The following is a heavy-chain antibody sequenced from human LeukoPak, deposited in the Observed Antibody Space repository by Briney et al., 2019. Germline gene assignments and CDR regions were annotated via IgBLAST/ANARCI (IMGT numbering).Heavy chain of an antibody. D-gene: IGHD3-22*01. CDR3: TRDGPRSSGYPDN. CDR1: GGSFSGYQ. V-gene: IGHV4-34*01. J-gene: IGHJ4*02. CDR2: INHSGST. Sequence: SETRSLTCAVYGGSFSGYQWNWIRQPPGKGLEWIGEINHSGSTNYNPSLKSRVTISVDTSKNQFSLKLSSVTAADTAVYYCTRDGPRSSGYPDNWGQGTLVTVSS.